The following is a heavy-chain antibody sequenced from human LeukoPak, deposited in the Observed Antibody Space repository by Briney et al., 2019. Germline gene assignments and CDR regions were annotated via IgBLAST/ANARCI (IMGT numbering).Heavy chain of an antibody. CDR2: IYYSGST. V-gene: IGHV4-39*01. CDR1: GGSISSSSYY. D-gene: IGHD6-13*01. Sequence: PSETLSLTCTVSGGSISSSSYYWGWIRQPPGKGLEWIGSIYYSGSTYYNPSLKSRVTLSVDTSKNQFSLKLSSVTAADTAVYYCARHVGYSSSWYPDYYYYYYMDVWGKGTTVTVSS. J-gene: IGHJ6*03. CDR3: ARHVGYSSSWYPDYYYYYYMDV.